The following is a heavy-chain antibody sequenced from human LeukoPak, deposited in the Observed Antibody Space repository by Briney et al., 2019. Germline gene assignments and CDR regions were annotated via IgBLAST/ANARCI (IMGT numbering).Heavy chain of an antibody. D-gene: IGHD3-22*01. Sequence: KTSETLSLTCTVSGGSISSYYWSRIRQPPGKGLEWIGYIYYSGSTNYNPSLKSRVTISVDTSKNQFSLKLSSVTAADTAVYYCARQDDSSGHQGTFDYWGQGTLVTVSS. CDR2: IYYSGST. CDR1: GGSISSYY. CDR3: ARQDDSSGHQGTFDY. V-gene: IGHV4-59*08. J-gene: IGHJ4*02.